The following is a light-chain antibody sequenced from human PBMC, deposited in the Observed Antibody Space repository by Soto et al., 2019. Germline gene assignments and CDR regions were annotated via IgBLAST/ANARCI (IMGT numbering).Light chain of an antibody. V-gene: IGLV2-14*01. CDR1: SSDVGGYNY. CDR3: SSYTSSSTVV. J-gene: IGLJ2*01. CDR2: EVS. Sequence: QSALTQPASVSGPPGHSITISCPGTSSDVGGYNYVSWYQQHPGKAPKLMIYEVSNRPSGVSNRFSGSKSGNTASLTISGLQAEDEADYYCSSYTSSSTVVFGGGTKLTVL.